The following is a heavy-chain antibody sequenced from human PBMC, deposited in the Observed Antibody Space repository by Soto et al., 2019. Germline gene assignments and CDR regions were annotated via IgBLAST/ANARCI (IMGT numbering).Heavy chain of an antibody. D-gene: IGHD2-2*01. CDR2: IIPILGIA. V-gene: IGHV1-69*02. CDR3: ARVGYCSSTSCYESWFDP. J-gene: IGHJ5*02. Sequence: QVQLVQSGAEVKKPGSSVKVSCKASGGTFSSYTISWVRQAPGQGLEWMGRIIPILGIANYAQKFQGSVTITADKSTSTAYMELSRLRSEDTAVYYCARVGYCSSTSCYESWFDPWGQGTLVTVSS. CDR1: GGTFSSYT.